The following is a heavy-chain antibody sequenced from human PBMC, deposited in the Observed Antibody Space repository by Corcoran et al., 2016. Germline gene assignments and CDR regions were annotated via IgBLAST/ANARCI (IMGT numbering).Heavy chain of an antibody. CDR1: GYSFTSYL. CDR2: IYPGDSDT. D-gene: IGHD4-17*01. CDR3: ARGGADYGDYVDY. J-gene: IGHJ4*02. Sequence: EVQLVQSGAGVKKPGESLKLSCKGSGYSFTSYLIGWVRQMHGKGLEWMGIIYPGDSDTRYSPSFQGQVTISADKSISTAYLQWSSPKATDTAIYYCARGGADYGDYVDYWGQGTLVTVSS. V-gene: IGHV5-51*01.